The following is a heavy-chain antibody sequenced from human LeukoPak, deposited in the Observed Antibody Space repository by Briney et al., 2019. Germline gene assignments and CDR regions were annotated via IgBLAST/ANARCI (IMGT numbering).Heavy chain of an antibody. CDR2: IYYSGST. Sequence: SETLSLTCTVSGGSISSYYWSWIRQPPGKGLEWIGYIYYSGSTNYNPSLKSRVTISGDTSKNQFSLKLSSVTAADTAVYYCARGLGPAVLRYFALLDYWGQGTLVTVSS. CDR1: GGSISSYY. D-gene: IGHD3-9*01. V-gene: IGHV4-59*01. J-gene: IGHJ4*02. CDR3: ARGLGPAVLRYFALLDY.